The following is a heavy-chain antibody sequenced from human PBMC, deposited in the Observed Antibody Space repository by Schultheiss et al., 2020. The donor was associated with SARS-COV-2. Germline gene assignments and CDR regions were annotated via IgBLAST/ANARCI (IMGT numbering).Heavy chain of an antibody. Sequence: SETLSLTCTVSGGSISSYYWSWIRQPPGKGLEWIGYIYYSGSTNYNPSLKSRVTISVDTSKNQFSLKLSSVTAADTAVYYCARGRGIQLWFDYWGQGTLVTVSS. CDR3: ARGRGIQLWFDY. D-gene: IGHD5-18*01. J-gene: IGHJ4*02. CDR1: GGSISSYY. V-gene: IGHV4-59*12. CDR2: IYYSGST.